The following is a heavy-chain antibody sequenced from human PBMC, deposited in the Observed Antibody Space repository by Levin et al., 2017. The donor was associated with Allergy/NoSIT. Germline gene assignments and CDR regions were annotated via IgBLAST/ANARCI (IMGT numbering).Heavy chain of an antibody. CDR2: IYPGDSAT. Sequence: GESLKISCQGSGYSFTSYWIGWVRQMPGKGLEWMGIIYPGDSATRYSPSFQGQVTISADNSISTAYLQLSSLKASDTAIYYCARRGTRDYYYYMEVGGKGASVAV. V-gene: IGHV5-51*01. D-gene: IGHD1-1*01. CDR3: ARRGTRDYYYYMEV. J-gene: IGHJ6*03. CDR1: GYSFTSYW.